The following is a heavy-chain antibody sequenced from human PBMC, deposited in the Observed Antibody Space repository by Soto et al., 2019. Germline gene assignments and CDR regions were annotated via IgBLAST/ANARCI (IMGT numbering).Heavy chain of an antibody. CDR3: ASDCVPTMVRGVCQNDY. V-gene: IGHV1-18*04. Sequence: ASVKVSCKASGYTFTSYIISWVRQAPGQGLERLGWISAYNGNTNYAQKFQGRVTMTTDTSTITAYMELRRLRSDDTAVYYCASDCVPTMVRGVCQNDYRGQGTLVTVSS. CDR2: ISAYNGNT. D-gene: IGHD3-10*01. CDR1: GYTFTSYI. J-gene: IGHJ4*02.